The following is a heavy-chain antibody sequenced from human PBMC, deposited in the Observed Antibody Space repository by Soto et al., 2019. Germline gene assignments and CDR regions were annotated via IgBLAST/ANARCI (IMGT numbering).Heavy chain of an antibody. CDR2: IYWDDDK. Sequence: QITLKESGPTLVKPTQTLTLTCTFSGFSLSSTRMAVGWIRQPPGKALEGLALIYWDDDKRYSPFLKSRLTITNDTSKNQVVLTMSNMDPVDTARYYCAHIVVAGLGYYFDYWGQGTLVTVSS. J-gene: IGHJ4*02. CDR3: AHIVVAGLGYYFDY. D-gene: IGHD6-19*01. CDR1: GFSLSSTRMA. V-gene: IGHV2-5*02.